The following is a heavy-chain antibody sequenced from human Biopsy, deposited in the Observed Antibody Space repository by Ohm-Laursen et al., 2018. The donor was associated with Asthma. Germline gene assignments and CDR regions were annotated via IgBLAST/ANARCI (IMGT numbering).Heavy chain of an antibody. J-gene: IGHJ1*01. Sequence: SSLRLSCTASGFSFGSFGMHWVRQVPGKGPEWVALISFDGRYEYYADSVKGRFTISRDNPMKRLYLQMSSLTAEDTAVYYCARTFHFWSPYHAEHYQLWGQGTLVTVSS. CDR2: ISFDGRYE. CDR1: GFSFGSFG. CDR3: ARTFHFWSPYHAEHYQL. D-gene: IGHD3-3*02. V-gene: IGHV3-30*03.